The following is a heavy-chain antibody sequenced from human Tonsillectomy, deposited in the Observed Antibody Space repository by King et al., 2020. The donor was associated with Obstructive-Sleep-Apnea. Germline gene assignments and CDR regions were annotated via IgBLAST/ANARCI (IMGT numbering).Heavy chain of an antibody. CDR3: TRDYDYGVLFDY. V-gene: IGHV3-49*03. J-gene: IGHJ4*02. CDR1: GFTFGDYA. Sequence: VQLVESGGGLVQPGRSLRLSCTASGFTFGDYAMSWFRQAPGKGLEWVGFIRSKAYGGTTEYAASVKGRFTISRVDSKSIAYLQMNSLKTEDTAVYYCTRDYDYGVLFDYWGQGTLVTVSS. D-gene: IGHD4-17*01. CDR2: IRSKAYGGTT.